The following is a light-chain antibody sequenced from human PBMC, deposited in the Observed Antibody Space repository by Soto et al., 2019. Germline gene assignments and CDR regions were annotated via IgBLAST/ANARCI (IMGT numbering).Light chain of an antibody. CDR2: GAS. Sequence: DIQLTQSPSSVSASVGDSVTLTCRASQAISTWLAWYQQSPGKAPQLPIFGASSLQSGVPSRFIRSRSGAYFSLTISKLQHEDLANYYCPQSSYVPYTFGQGDKLDIK. J-gene: IGKJ2*01. CDR1: QAISTW. CDR3: PQSSYVPYT. V-gene: IGKV1-12*01.